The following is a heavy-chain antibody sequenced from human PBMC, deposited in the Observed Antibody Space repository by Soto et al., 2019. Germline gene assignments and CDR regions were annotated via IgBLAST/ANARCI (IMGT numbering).Heavy chain of an antibody. CDR3: AASSSWAHNWFDP. D-gene: IGHD6-13*01. V-gene: IGHV4-31*11. J-gene: IGHJ5*02. Sequence: SETLSLTCAVSGGSISSGGYSWSWIRQPPGKGLEWIGYIYYSGSTYYNPSLKSRVTISVDTSKNQFSLKLSSVTAADTAVYYCAASSSWAHNWFDPWGQGTLVTVSS. CDR1: GGSISSGGYS. CDR2: IYYSGST.